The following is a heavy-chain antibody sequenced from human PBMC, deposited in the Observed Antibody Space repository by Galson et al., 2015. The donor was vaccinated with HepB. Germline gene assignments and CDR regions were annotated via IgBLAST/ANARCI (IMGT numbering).Heavy chain of an antibody. CDR2: TSYDDKTK. D-gene: IGHD3-16*01. V-gene: IGHV3-30-3*02. CDR1: GFTFSIEA. CDR3: AKDWGMGV. J-gene: IGHJ6*02. Sequence: SLRLSCAASGFTFSIEAMYWVRQAPDKGLEHVAATSYDDKTKYYADSVRGRFTISRDNSKNTLYLQMNSLRLEDTALYYCAKDWGMGVWGQGTTVTVSS.